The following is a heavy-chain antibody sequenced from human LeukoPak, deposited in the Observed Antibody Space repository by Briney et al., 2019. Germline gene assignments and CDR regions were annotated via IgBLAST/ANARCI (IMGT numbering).Heavy chain of an antibody. CDR3: ARGTKIQLWLNFDY. D-gene: IGHD5-18*01. CDR1: SGSFSGYY. Sequence: SETLSLTCAVYSGSFSGYYRSWIRQPPGKGLEWIGEINHSGSTNYNPSLKSRVTISVDTSKNQFSLKLSSVTAADTAVYYCARGTKIQLWLNFDYWGQGTLVTVSS. V-gene: IGHV4-34*01. J-gene: IGHJ4*02. CDR2: INHSGST.